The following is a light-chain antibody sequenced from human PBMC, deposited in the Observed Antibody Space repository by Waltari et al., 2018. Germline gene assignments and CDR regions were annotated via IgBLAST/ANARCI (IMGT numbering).Light chain of an antibody. CDR1: QSVLYSSNNKNN. CDR2: WAS. CDR3: QQYYSTPLT. V-gene: IGKV4-1*01. J-gene: IGKJ2*01. Sequence: DIVMTQSPDSLAVSLGERATINCKSSQSVLYSSNNKNNLAWYQQKPGQPPKLLIDWASTRESGVPDRFSGSGSGTDFTLTISSLQAEDVAVYYCQQYYSTPLTFGQGTKLEIK.